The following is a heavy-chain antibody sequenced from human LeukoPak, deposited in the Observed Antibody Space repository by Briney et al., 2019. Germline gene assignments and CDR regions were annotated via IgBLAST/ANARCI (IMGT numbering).Heavy chain of an antibody. CDR3: ASSIVGAPPLFDC. CDR2: IYYSGST. Sequence: SETLSLTCTVSGGSISSYYWSWIRQPPGKGLEWIGYIYYSGSTNYNPSLKSRVTISVDTSKNQFSLKLSSVTAADTAVYYCASSIVGAPPLFDCWGQGTLVTVSS. V-gene: IGHV4-59*01. J-gene: IGHJ4*02. CDR1: GGSISSYY. D-gene: IGHD1-26*01.